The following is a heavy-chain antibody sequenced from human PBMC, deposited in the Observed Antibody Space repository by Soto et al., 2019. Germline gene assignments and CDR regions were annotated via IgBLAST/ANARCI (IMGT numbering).Heavy chain of an antibody. V-gene: IGHV1-18*01. Sequence: KFEWKRVGYGCSGDGGRWGRKKPGQGLEWMGWIGAYNGNTNYAQKLQGRVTMTTDTSTSTAYMELRSLRSDDTAVYYCARQEAVANYYMDVWGKGTTVTVSS. D-gene: IGHD6-19*01. CDR2: IGAYNGNT. J-gene: IGHJ6*03. CDR1: GYGCSGDG. CDR3: ARQEAVANYYMDV.